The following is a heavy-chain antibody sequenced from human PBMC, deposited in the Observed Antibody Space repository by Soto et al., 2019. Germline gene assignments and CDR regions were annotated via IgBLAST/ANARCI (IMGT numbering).Heavy chain of an antibody. CDR2: ISAHKGNT. D-gene: IGHD1-1*01. CDR3: ARGRYGDY. CDR1: GYTFTSYG. J-gene: IGHJ4*02. Sequence: QVHLVQSGAEVKKPGASVKVSCKASGYTFTSYGITWVRQAPGQGLEWMGWISAHKGNTDYAQKLQGRVIVTRDTSTSTAYMELRSLRSDDTAVYSCARGRYGDYWGQGALVTVSS. V-gene: IGHV1-18*01.